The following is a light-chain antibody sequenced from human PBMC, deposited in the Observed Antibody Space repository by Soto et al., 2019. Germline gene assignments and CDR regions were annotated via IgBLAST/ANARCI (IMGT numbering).Light chain of an antibody. CDR3: QQYGSSPT. Sequence: EIVLTQSPGTLSLSPGGRATLSCRACQSALSNYVAWYQHKPGQAPRLLIFGASTTATGIPDRFSGSGSGTDFTLTISRLEPEDFAVYYCQQYGSSPTFGGGTKVDIK. CDR1: QSALSNY. J-gene: IGKJ4*01. V-gene: IGKV3-20*01. CDR2: GAS.